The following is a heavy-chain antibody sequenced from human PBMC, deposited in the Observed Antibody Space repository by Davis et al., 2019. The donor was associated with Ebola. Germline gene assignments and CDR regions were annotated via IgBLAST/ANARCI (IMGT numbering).Heavy chain of an antibody. J-gene: IGHJ6*02. V-gene: IGHV3-64*01. Sequence: GESLKISCAASGFTFSSYAMHWVRQAPGKGLEYVSAISSNGGSTYYANSVKGRFTISRDNSKNTLYLQMGSLRAEDMAVYYCARSRLGYCSGGSCYHGMDVWGQGTTVTVSS. CDR2: ISSNGGST. CDR1: GFTFSSYA. D-gene: IGHD2-15*01. CDR3: ARSRLGYCSGGSCYHGMDV.